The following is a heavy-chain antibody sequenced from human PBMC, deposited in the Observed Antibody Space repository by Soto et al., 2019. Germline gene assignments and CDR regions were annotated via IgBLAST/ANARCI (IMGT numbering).Heavy chain of an antibody. CDR3: ARELGGARASFDY. D-gene: IGHD3-16*01. J-gene: IGHJ4*02. V-gene: IGHV3-30-3*01. CDR1: GFTFSSYA. Sequence: QVQLVESGGGVVQPGRSLRLSCAASGFTFSSYAMHWVRQAPGKGLEWVAVISYDGSNKYYADSVKGRFTISRDNSKNTLYLQMNSLRAEDTAVYYCARELGGARASFDYWGQGTLVTVSS. CDR2: ISYDGSNK.